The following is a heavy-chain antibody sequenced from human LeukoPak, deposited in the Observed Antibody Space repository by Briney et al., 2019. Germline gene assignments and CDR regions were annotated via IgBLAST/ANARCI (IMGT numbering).Heavy chain of an antibody. J-gene: IGHJ4*02. CDR3: AREGGHGLYYFDY. V-gene: IGHV4-59*08. D-gene: IGHD1-26*01. CDR2: IHYSGTT. Sequence: SETLSLTCTVSGGSISTYYWSWIRQPPGKGLEWIGYIHYSGTTNYNPSLKNRVTISLDTSKNQFSLNLSSVTAADTAVYYCAREGGHGLYYFDYWGQGTLVTVSS. CDR1: GGSISTYY.